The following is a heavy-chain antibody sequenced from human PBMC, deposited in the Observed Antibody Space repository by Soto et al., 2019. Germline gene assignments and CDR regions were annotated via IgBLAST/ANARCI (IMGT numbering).Heavy chain of an antibody. CDR3: ARDAAEYYFDY. CDR2: IYYSGST. V-gene: IGHV4-59*01. CDR1: GGSINSYY. J-gene: IGHJ4*02. Sequence: ETLSLTCTVSGGSINSYYWSWIRQPPGKGLEWIGYIYYSGSTNYNPSLKSRATISVDTSKNQFTLKLSSVTAADTAVYYCARDAAEYYFDYWGQGTLVTVSS. D-gene: IGHD6-25*01.